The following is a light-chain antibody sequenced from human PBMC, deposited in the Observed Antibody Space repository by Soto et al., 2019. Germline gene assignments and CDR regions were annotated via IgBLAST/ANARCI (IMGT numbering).Light chain of an antibody. V-gene: IGKV3-11*01. CDR3: QQRANWPLT. CDR1: QSVSSS. Sequence: EVILTQSPGTLSLSPGEGATLSCRASQSVSSSLAWYQQKPGQAPRLIIFDASNRATDIPARFSGSGSGTDLTLTISSLEPEDSAIYYCQQRANWPLTFGGGPKVMI. J-gene: IGKJ4*01. CDR2: DAS.